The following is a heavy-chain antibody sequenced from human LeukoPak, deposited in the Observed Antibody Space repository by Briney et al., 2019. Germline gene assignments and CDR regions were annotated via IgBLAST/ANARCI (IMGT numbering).Heavy chain of an antibody. J-gene: IGHJ5*02. V-gene: IGHV1-18*01. Sequence: ASVKVSCKASGYSFTSYGINWVRQAPGQGLEWMGWISTYNGNTNYAQRLQGRVTMTTDTSTSTAYMELRSLTADDTAVYYCARAEYCSSTNCYAGWFDPWGQGTLVTVSS. CDR3: ARAEYCSSTNCYAGWFDP. D-gene: IGHD2-2*01. CDR1: GYSFTSYG. CDR2: ISTYNGNT.